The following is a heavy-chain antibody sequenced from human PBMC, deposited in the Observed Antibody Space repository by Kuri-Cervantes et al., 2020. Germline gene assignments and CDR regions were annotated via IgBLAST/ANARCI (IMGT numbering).Heavy chain of an antibody. V-gene: IGHV5-51*01. CDR1: GYSFTSYW. CDR3: ARHWATVVSPDNWFDP. Sequence: GGSLRLSCKGSGYSFTSYWIGWVRQMPGKGLEWMGIIYPGDSDTRYSPSFQGQVTISADKSISTAYLQWSSLKASDTAMYYCARHWATVVSPDNWFDPWGQGTLVTVSS. D-gene: IGHD4-23*01. CDR2: IYPGDSDT. J-gene: IGHJ5*02.